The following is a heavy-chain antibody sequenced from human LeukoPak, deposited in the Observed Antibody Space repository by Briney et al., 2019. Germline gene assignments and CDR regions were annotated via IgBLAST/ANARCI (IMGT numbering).Heavy chain of an antibody. D-gene: IGHD7-27*01. CDR2: IYYSGST. Sequence: SETLSLTCTVSGGSISSSSYYWGRIRQPPGKGLEWIGSIYYSGSTYYNPSLKSRVTISVDTSKNQFSLKLSSVTAADTAVYYCASLPPAQTGDLNLDYWGQGTLVTVSS. V-gene: IGHV4-39*01. CDR1: GGSISSSSYY. CDR3: ASLPPAQTGDLNLDY. J-gene: IGHJ4*02.